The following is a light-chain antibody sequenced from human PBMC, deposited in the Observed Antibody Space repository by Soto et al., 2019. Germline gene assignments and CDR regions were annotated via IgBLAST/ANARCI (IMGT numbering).Light chain of an antibody. CDR2: GVT. J-gene: IGLJ3*02. CDR3: YSYAGRNIWV. CDR1: GSDIGAYNF. Sequence: ALAQPPSASGSPGQSVTISCTGSGSDIGAYNFVSWYQQHPGKAPKLMIFGVTERPSGVPDRFSGSKSGNTASLTVSGLQADDEAVYYCYSYAGRNIWVFGGGTQLTVL. V-gene: IGLV2-8*01.